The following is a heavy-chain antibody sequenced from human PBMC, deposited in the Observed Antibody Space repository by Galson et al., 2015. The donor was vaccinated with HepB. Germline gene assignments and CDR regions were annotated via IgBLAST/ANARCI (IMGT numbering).Heavy chain of an antibody. J-gene: IGHJ3*02. Sequence: SVKVSCKASGYTFTSYGISWVRQAPGQGLEWMGWISAYNGNTNYAQRLQGRVTMTTDTSTSTAYMELRSLRSDDTAVYYCARDLRRYSYGNDASDIWGQGTMVTVSS. V-gene: IGHV1-18*01. CDR3: ARDLRRYSYGNDASDI. CDR1: GYTFTSYG. CDR2: ISAYNGNT. D-gene: IGHD5-18*01.